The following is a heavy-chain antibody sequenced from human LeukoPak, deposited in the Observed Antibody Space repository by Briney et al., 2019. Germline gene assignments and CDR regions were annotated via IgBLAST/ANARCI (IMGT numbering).Heavy chain of an antibody. D-gene: IGHD3-22*01. Sequence: SETLSLTCTVSGASIRGFYWSWIRQSPGKGLEWIGYIFYTGSTDYNPSLKSRVTISVDTSKNQFSLKLSSVTAADTAVYYCARQNYDIRAYRYYGVHVWGQGTTVTVSS. CDR2: IFYTGST. CDR3: ARQNYDIRAYRYYGVHV. J-gene: IGHJ6*02. V-gene: IGHV4-59*08. CDR1: GASIRGFY.